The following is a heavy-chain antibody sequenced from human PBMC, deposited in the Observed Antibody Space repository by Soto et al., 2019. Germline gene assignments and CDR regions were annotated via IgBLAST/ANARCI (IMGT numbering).Heavy chain of an antibody. CDR3: AKDTGGSCGY. CDR2: IKSDGST. V-gene: IGHV3-74*01. J-gene: IGHJ4*02. D-gene: IGHD2-15*01. Sequence: GGSLRLSCAVSGFIFTNYWMHWVRQVPGKGLEWVSRIKSDGSTYYADSVKGRFTLSRDNAKNTLYLQMNSLRAEDTAVYYCAKDTGGSCGYWGQGTLVTVSS. CDR1: GFIFTNYW.